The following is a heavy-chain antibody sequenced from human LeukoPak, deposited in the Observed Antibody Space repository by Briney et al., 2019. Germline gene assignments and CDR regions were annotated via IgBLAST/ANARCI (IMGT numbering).Heavy chain of an antibody. V-gene: IGHV5-51*01. D-gene: IGHD2-2*01. CDR1: GYSFTSYW. J-gene: IGHJ4*02. CDR3: ARLQGIVVVPAATPYYFDY. Sequence: GESLKISCKGSGYSFTSYWIGWVRQMPGKGLEWMGIIYPGDSDTRYSPPFQGQVTISADKSISTAYLQWSSLKASDTAMYYCARLQGIVVVPAATPYYFDYWGQGTLVTVSS. CDR2: IYPGDSDT.